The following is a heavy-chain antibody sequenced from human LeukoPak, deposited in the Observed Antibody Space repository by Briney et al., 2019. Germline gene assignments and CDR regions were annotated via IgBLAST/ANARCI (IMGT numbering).Heavy chain of an antibody. CDR1: GGSFSGYY. CDR3: ARGGVDIVVVPAVSHLFDP. Sequence: SETLSLTCAVSGGSFSGYYWSWIRQPPGKGLEWIGEINHSGSTNYNPSPKSRVTISVDTSKNQLSLKLSSVTAADTAVYYCARGGVDIVVVPAVSHLFDPWGQGTLVTVSS. D-gene: IGHD2-2*03. CDR2: INHSGST. V-gene: IGHV4-34*01. J-gene: IGHJ5*02.